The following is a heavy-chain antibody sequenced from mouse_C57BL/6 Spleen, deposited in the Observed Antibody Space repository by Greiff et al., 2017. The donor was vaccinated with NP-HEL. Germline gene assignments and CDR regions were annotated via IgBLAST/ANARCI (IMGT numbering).Heavy chain of an antibody. CDR1: GFTFSNYA. J-gene: IGHJ3*01. Sequence: EVKVVESGGGLVTPGESLKLSCAASGFTFSNYAMSWVRQTPEKRLEWVATISAGGGNTYYPDSVKGHFTISRDNAKNTLYLQMSSLRSEDTALYYCTRRGNYWFAYWGQGTLVTVSA. V-gene: IGHV5-9*01. CDR2: ISAGGGNT. D-gene: IGHD2-1*01. CDR3: TRRGNYWFAY.